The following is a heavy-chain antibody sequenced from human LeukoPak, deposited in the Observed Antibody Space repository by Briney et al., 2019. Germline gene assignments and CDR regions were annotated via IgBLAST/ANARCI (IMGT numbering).Heavy chain of an antibody. V-gene: IGHV1-18*01. CDR2: ISVYNGNT. CDR3: ARGGLTGYYVYFDY. Sequence: ASGKVSCKASGYTFTSYGISWVRQAPGQGLEGRGWISVYNGNTNYAQKLKGRVTMTTDTSTSTAYMELRSLSSDDTAVYYCARGGLTGYYVYFDYWGQGTLVTVSS. D-gene: IGHD3-9*01. CDR1: GYTFTSYG. J-gene: IGHJ4*02.